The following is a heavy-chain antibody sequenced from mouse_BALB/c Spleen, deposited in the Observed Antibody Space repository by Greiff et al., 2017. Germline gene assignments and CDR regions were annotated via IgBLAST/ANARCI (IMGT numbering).Heavy chain of an antibody. CDR3: AREDYGSSTLYYFDY. CDR1: GFTFSSFG. Sequence: EVMLVESGGGLVQPGGSRKLSCAASGFTFSSFGMHWVRQAPEKGLEWVAYISSGSSTIYYADTVKGRFTISRDNPKNTLFLQMTSLRSEDTAMYYCAREDYGSSTLYYFDYWGQGTTLTVSS. V-gene: IGHV5-17*02. D-gene: IGHD1-1*01. CDR2: ISSGSSTI. J-gene: IGHJ2*01.